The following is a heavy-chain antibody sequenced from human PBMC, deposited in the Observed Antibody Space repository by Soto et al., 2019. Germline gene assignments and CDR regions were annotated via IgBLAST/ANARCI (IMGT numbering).Heavy chain of an antibody. CDR3: ARARGGLVGYWFDP. Sequence: QVQLQESGPGLVKPSETLSLTCTVSGGSISSYYWSWIRQPPGKGLEWIGYIYYSGSTNYNPSLKSRGAISVDTSKNQFSLKLSSVTAADTAVYYCARARGGLVGYWFDPWGQGTLVTVSS. CDR2: IYYSGST. J-gene: IGHJ5*02. V-gene: IGHV4-59*01. D-gene: IGHD6-19*01. CDR1: GGSISSYY.